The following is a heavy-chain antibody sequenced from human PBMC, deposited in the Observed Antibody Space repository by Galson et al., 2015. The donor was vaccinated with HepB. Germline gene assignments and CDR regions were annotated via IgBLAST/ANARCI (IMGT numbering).Heavy chain of an antibody. CDR1: GGSTSSSSYY. CDR2: VYYSGVT. CDR3: ARALGGSYFYGMDV. Sequence: CTVSGGSTSSSSYYWNWIRQSPGKGLEWIGSVYYSGVTYYNPSLKGRVTISVDTSKNQFSLRVSSVTAADTAMYYCARALGGSYFYGMDVWGQGTTVAVS. V-gene: IGHV4-39*01. D-gene: IGHD3-16*02. J-gene: IGHJ6*02.